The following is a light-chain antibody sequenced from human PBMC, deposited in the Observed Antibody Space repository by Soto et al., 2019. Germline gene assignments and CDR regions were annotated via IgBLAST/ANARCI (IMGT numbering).Light chain of an antibody. CDR3: QQYNSYSPWWT. CDR1: QSISSW. J-gene: IGKJ1*01. CDR2: DAS. Sequence: DIQMTQSPSTLSASVGDRVTITCRASQSISSWLAWYQQKPGKAPKLLIYDASSLESGVPSRFSGSGSGTEFTLTISSLQPDDFATYYCQQYNSYSPWWTFGQGTKLEIK. V-gene: IGKV1-5*01.